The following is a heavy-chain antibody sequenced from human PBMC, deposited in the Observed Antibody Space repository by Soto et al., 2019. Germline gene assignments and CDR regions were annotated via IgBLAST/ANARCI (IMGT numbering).Heavy chain of an antibody. CDR1: VGSISGYY. V-gene: IGHV4-59*01. CDR2: IYYSGST. J-gene: IGHJ4*02. D-gene: IGHD3-3*01. Sequence: SETLSLTCTVSVGSISGYYWIWIRQPPGKGLEWIGYIYYSGSTNYNPSLKSRVTISVDTSKNQFSLKLSSVTAADTAVYYCARVRSGPRTYYFDYWGQGTLVTVSS. CDR3: ARVRSGPRTYYFDY.